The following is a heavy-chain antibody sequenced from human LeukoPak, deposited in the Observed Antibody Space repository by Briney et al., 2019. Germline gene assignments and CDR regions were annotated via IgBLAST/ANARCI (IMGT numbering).Heavy chain of an antibody. Sequence: SETLSLTCAVSGGSISSSNWWSWVRQPPGKGLEWIGEIYHSGSTNYNPSLKSRVTISVDTSKNQFSLKLSSVTAADTAVYYCARLDPPWIRGEPTWGQGTLVTVSS. CDR1: GGSISSSNW. CDR2: IYHSGST. CDR3: ARLDPPWIRGEPT. V-gene: IGHV4-4*02. D-gene: IGHD3-16*01. J-gene: IGHJ5*02.